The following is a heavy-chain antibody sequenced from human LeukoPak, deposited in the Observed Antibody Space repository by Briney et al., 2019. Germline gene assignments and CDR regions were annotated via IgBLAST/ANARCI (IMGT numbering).Heavy chain of an antibody. D-gene: IGHD3-10*01. CDR1: GYTFTSYV. CDR2: INAGNGDT. Sequence: GASVKVSCKASGYTFTSYVLHWVRQAPGQRLEWMAWINAGNGDTKYSQIFQGRVTIIGDTSANTVHMELTSLGSEDTAVYYCARDYYGSGSRQPFDYWGQGTLVTVSS. J-gene: IGHJ4*02. CDR3: ARDYYGSGSRQPFDY. V-gene: IGHV1-3*01.